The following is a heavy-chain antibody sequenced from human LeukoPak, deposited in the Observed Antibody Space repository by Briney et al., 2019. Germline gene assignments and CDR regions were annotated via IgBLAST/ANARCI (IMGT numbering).Heavy chain of an antibody. CDR2: ISPYNGNT. CDR1: GYDFTSVG. D-gene: IGHD5-18*01. CDR3: VKRESSFGYYFDY. Sequence: ASVKVSCKASGYDFTSVGITWVRRAPGQGLEWMGWISPYNGNTRYAQKFQGRVAMTTDTSTTTAYMELRGLRFNDTAVYYCVKRESSFGYYFDYWGQGTLVTVSS. V-gene: IGHV1-18*01. J-gene: IGHJ4*02.